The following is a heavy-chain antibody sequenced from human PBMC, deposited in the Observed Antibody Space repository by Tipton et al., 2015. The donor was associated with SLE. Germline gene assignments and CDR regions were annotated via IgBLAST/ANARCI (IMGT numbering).Heavy chain of an antibody. CDR2: IKQDGSEK. Sequence: GSLRLSCAASGFTSSSYWMTWVRQAPGKALEWVANIKQDGSEKYYVDSVRDRFTISRDNARNSLYLQMDSPRAEDTAVYYCARDPGSGCDYWGQGTLVTVSS. CDR3: ARDPGSGCDY. CDR1: GFTSSSYW. D-gene: IGHD5-12*01. J-gene: IGHJ4*02. V-gene: IGHV3-7*01.